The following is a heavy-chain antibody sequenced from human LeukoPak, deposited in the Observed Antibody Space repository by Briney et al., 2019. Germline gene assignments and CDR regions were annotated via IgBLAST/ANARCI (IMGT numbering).Heavy chain of an antibody. V-gene: IGHV1-69*13. J-gene: IGHJ4*02. CDR2: IIPIFGTA. CDR1: GGTFSSYA. CDR3: ARENRSGGYSFDY. Sequence: ASVKVSCKASGGTFSSYAISWVRQAPGQGLEWMGGIIPIFGTANYAQKFQGRVTITADESTSTAYMELSSLRSEDTAVYYCARENRSGGYSFDYWGQGTLVTASS. D-gene: IGHD5-18*01.